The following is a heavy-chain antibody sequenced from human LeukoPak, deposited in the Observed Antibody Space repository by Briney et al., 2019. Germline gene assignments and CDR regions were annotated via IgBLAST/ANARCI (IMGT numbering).Heavy chain of an antibody. J-gene: IGHJ4*02. CDR3: ARALRIGHDFDY. V-gene: IGHV4-59*01. D-gene: IGHD1-26*01. CDR2: IYYSGST. CDR1: GGSISSYY. Sequence: KPSETLSLTCTVSGGSISSYYWSWIRQPPGKGLEWIGYIYYSGSTNHNPSLKSRVTISVDTSKNQFSLKLSSVTAADTAVYYCARALRIGHDFDYWGQGTLVTVSS.